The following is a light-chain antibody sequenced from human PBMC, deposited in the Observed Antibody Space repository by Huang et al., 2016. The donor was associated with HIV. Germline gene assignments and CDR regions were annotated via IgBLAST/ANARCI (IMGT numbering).Light chain of an antibody. CDR3: QQYNNWPRT. J-gene: IGKJ1*01. Sequence: EIVMTQSPATLSVSPGERATLSYRASQSVSSNLAWYQQKPGQALRLRIYAASTRATGIPARVSGSGSGTEFTLTISSLQSEDFAVYYCQQYNNWPRTFGQGTKVEIK. V-gene: IGKV3-15*01. CDR1: QSVSSN. CDR2: AAS.